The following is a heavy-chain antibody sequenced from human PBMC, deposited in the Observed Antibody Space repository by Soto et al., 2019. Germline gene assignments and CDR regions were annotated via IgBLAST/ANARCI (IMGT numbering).Heavy chain of an antibody. V-gene: IGHV1-18*01. D-gene: IGHD2-2*01. CDR1: GYTFTSYG. CDR3: ARAGGASSYYYYYYMDV. J-gene: IGHJ6*03. CDR2: ISAYNGNT. Sequence: GASVKVSRKASGYTFTSYGISWVRQAPGQGLEWMGWISAYNGNTNYAQKLQGRVTMTTDTSTSTAYMELRSLRSDDTAVYYCARAGGASSYYYYYYMDVWGKGTTVTVSS.